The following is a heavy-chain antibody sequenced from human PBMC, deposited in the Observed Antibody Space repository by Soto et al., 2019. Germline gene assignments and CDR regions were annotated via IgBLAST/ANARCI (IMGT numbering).Heavy chain of an antibody. CDR2: ISWNSYTI. CDR1: GFTFDDYA. Sequence: GGSLRLSCAASGFTFDDYAMHWVRQAPGRGLEWVAGISWNSYTIDYADSVKGRFTISRDNAKNSLYLQMNSLRVEDTALYYCGKAYIMITFGGVIDGWGQGTLVTVSS. CDR3: GKAYIMITFGGVIDG. V-gene: IGHV3-9*01. D-gene: IGHD3-16*01. J-gene: IGHJ5*02.